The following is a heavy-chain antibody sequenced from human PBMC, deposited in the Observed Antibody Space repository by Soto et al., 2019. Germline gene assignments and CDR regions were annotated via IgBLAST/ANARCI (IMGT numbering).Heavy chain of an antibody. V-gene: IGHV1-18*01. D-gene: IGHD3-10*01. CDR1: GYIFTNYD. J-gene: IGHJ6*02. CDR3: ARFGSAPYYYYGVDV. CDR2: VSGYTGNT. Sequence: QVQLVQSETEVKKHGASVKVSCKASGYIFTNYDITWVRQAPGQGLEWMGWVSGYTGNTKYAQKFQDRVTMTTDTSTSTVYMELRSLRSDDTAVYYCARFGSAPYYYYGVDVWGQGTTVFVSS.